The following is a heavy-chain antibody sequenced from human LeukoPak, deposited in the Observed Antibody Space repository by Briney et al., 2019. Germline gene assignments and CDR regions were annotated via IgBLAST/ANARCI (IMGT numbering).Heavy chain of an antibody. Sequence: PSETLSLTCTVSGGSISCGGYYWSWIRQHPGKGLEWIGYIYYSGSTYYNPSLKSRVTISVDTSKNQFSLKLSSVTAADTAVYYCARSSGVPAAGGYYFDYWGQGTLVTVSS. CDR3: ARSSGVPAAGGYYFDY. D-gene: IGHD2-2*01. CDR2: IYYSGST. V-gene: IGHV4-31*03. J-gene: IGHJ4*02. CDR1: GGSISCGGYY.